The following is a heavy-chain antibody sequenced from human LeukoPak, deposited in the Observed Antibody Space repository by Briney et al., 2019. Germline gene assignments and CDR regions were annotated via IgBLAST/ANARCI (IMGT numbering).Heavy chain of an antibody. D-gene: IGHD5-24*01. CDR1: GGSISSYY. V-gene: IGHV4-59*01. J-gene: IGHJ5*02. CDR3: ARGRSGDDNYVDL. Sequence: ASETLSLTCTVSGGSISSYYWSWIRQPPGKGLEWIGYISYSGGTKSNPSLKSRVTISVDTSKNQFSLKLSSVTAADTAVYYCARGRSGDDNYVDLWGQGTPVTVSS. CDR2: ISYSGGT.